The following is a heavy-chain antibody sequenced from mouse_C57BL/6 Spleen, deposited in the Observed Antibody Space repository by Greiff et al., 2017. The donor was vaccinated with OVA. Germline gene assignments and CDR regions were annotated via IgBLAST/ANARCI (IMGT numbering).Heavy chain of an antibody. J-gene: IGHJ1*03. CDR1: GFTFSDYG. Sequence: VQLKESGGGLVKPGGSLKLSCAASGFTFSDYGMHWVRQAPEKGLEWVAYISSGSSTIYYADTVKGRFTISRDNAKNTLFLQMTSLRSEDTAMYYCARIRDDGYYEYFDVWGTGTTVTVSS. D-gene: IGHD2-3*01. CDR2: ISSGSSTI. CDR3: ARIRDDGYYEYFDV. V-gene: IGHV5-17*01.